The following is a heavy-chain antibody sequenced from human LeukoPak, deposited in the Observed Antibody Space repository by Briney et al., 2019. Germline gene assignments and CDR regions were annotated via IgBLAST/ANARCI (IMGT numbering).Heavy chain of an antibody. J-gene: IGHJ5*02. V-gene: IGHV1-8*01. CDR2: MNPNSGNT. Sequence: ASVKVSCKASGYTFTSYDINWVRQATRQGLEWMGWMNPNSGNTGYAQKFQGRVTMTRDTSISTAYMELSSLRSEDTAVYYCARDIEDYYGSGSHNWFDPWGQGTLVTVSS. CDR3: ARDIEDYYGSGSHNWFDP. CDR1: GYTFTSYD. D-gene: IGHD3-10*01.